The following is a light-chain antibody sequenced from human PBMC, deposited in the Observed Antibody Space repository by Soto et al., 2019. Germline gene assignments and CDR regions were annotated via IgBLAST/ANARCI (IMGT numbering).Light chain of an antibody. J-gene: IGKJ1*01. CDR1: QSVRNNY. CDR3: QQYGTSPRT. V-gene: IGKV3-20*01. CDR2: AAS. Sequence: EIVVTQAPGTLSLSPGERATLSCRASQSVRNNYLAWYQQRPGQAPRLLIYAASSRATGIPDRCSGSGSGTDFTLTISRLEPEDFAVYYCQQYGTSPRTFGQGTKVEIK.